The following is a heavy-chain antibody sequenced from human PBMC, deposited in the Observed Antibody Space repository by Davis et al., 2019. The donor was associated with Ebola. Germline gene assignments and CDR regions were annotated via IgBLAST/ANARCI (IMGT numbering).Heavy chain of an antibody. V-gene: IGHV3-48*02. CDR1: GFSLSSYS. Sequence: PGGSLRLSCGISGFSLSSYSMNWVRQAPGKGLEWVAYIRSYGDTIHYADSVKGRFTISRDTAKNSLYLQMNSLRDEDTAMYYCARDPHALDMGGQGTMVTVSS. CDR2: IRSYGDTI. CDR3: ARDPHALDM. J-gene: IGHJ3*02.